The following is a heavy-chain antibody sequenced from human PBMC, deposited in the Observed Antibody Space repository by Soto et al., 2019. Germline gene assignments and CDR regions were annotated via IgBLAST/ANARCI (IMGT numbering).Heavy chain of an antibody. V-gene: IGHV3-23*01. CDR1: GFTFTSYA. D-gene: IGHD2-15*01. CDR2: IGGSGVSS. Sequence: SLRLSCAASGFTFTSYAMSWVRQAPGKGLEWVSAIGGSGVSSYYGDSVKGRFTISRDNSKNTLYLQMNSLRAEDTAVYYCATHCSGGTCYVYWGQGTLVTVSS. CDR3: ATHCSGGTCYVY. J-gene: IGHJ4*02.